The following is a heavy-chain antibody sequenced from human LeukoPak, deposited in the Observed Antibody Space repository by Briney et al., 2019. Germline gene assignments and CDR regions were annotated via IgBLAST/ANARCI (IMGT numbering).Heavy chain of an antibody. CDR1: GFTFSSYAM. Sequence: PGESLRLSCAASGFTFSSYAMSWVRQPPGKGLEWIGEIYHSGSTNYNPSLKSRVTISVDKSKNQFSLNLSSVTAADTAVYYCAREHYDFWSGSQGRGYFDYWGQGTLVTVSS. CDR3: AREHYDFWSGSQGRGYFDY. V-gene: IGHV4-4*02. CDR2: IYHSGST. D-gene: IGHD3-3*01. J-gene: IGHJ4*02.